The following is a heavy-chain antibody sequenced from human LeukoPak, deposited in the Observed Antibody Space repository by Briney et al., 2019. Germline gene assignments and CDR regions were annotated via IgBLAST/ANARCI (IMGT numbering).Heavy chain of an antibody. V-gene: IGHV3-30*18. CDR3: AKAARYYDSSGYSTGAFDI. D-gene: IGHD3-22*01. CDR2: ISYDGSNK. J-gene: IGHJ3*02. Sequence: GGSLRFSCAASGFTFSSYGMHWVRQAPGKRLEWVAVISYDGSNKYYADSVKGRFTISRDNSKNTLYLQMNSLRAEDTAVYYCAKAARYYDSSGYSTGAFDIWGQGTMVTVSS. CDR1: GFTFSSYG.